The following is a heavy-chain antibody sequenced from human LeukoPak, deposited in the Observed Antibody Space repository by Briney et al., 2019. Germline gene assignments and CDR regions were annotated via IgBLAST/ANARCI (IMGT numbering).Heavy chain of an antibody. D-gene: IGHD3-22*01. V-gene: IGHV4-59*01. CDR2: IYYSGST. J-gene: IGHJ3*02. Sequence: SETLSLTCTVSGGSISSYYWSRIRQPPGKGLEWIGYIYYSGSTNYNPSLKSRVTISVDTSKNQFSLKLSSVTAADTAVYYCARVYYDSSGAFDIWGQGTMVTVSS. CDR1: GGSISSYY. CDR3: ARVYYDSSGAFDI.